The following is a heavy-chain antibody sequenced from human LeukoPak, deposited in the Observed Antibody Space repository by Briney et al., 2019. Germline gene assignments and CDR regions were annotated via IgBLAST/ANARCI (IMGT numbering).Heavy chain of an antibody. CDR2: IYYSGST. J-gene: IGHJ4*02. Sequence: PSETLSLTCTVSGGSIRSYYWSWIRQPPGKGLEWIAYIYYSGSTNYNPSLKSRVTISVDTSKNQFSLKLSSVTAADTAVYYCARGGDYDILTSQIDYWGQGTLVTVSS. V-gene: IGHV4-59*08. D-gene: IGHD3-9*01. CDR1: GGSIRSYY. CDR3: ARGGDYDILTSQIDY.